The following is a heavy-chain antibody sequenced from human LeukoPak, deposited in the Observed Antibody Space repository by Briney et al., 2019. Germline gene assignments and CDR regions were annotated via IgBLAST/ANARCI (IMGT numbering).Heavy chain of an antibody. D-gene: IGHD2-15*01. Sequence: SETLSLTCTVSGGSISRYYWSWIRQPPGKGLEWIGYIYYSGSTNYNPSLKSRVTISVDTSKNQFSLKLSSVTAADTAVYYCARDGGSGSFDYWGQGTLVTVSS. V-gene: IGHV4-59*01. CDR3: ARDGGSGSFDY. J-gene: IGHJ4*02. CDR1: GGSISRYY. CDR2: IYYSGST.